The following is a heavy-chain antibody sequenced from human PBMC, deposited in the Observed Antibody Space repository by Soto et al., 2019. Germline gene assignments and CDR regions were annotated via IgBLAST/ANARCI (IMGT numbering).Heavy chain of an antibody. D-gene: IGHD3-9*01. CDR1: SGSFSGYY. J-gene: IGHJ4*02. Sequence: PSETLSLTCAVYSGSFSGYYWSWIRQPPGKGLEWIGELYQGLSIVYNPSLESRVTISGDSSKNQFSLRLSSVTAADTALYYCARTTAVPNTLRSRYFFDFWGQGTLVTVSS. CDR3: ARTTAVPNTLRSRYFFDF. CDR2: LYQGLSI. V-gene: IGHV4-34*01.